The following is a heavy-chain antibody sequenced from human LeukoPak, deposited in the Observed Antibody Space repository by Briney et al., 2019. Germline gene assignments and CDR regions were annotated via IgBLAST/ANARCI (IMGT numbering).Heavy chain of an antibody. CDR1: GYSISSDYY. CDR2: ISHSGST. D-gene: IGHD3-22*01. V-gene: IGHV4-38-2*01. CDR3: ARNITMIVFDY. Sequence: PSETLSLTCAVSGYSISSDYYWGWIRQPPGKGLEWIGSISHSGSTYYNPSLKSRVTISVDTSKNHFSLKLSSVTAADTAVYYCARNITMIVFDYWGQGTLVTVS. J-gene: IGHJ4*02.